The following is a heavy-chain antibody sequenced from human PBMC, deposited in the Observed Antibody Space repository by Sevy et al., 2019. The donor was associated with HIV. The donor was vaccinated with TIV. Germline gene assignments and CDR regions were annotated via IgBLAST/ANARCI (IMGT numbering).Heavy chain of an antibody. Sequence: GGSLRLSCAASGFTISNYSMSWVRQPPGKGLEGVSTLSFGCGEINYADSVKGRLTISRDNSKSSLYMQMNNLRPEETAVYYCAREGCTEPHDYWGQGTLVTVSS. D-gene: IGHD2-8*02. J-gene: IGHJ4*02. CDR1: GFTISNYS. V-gene: IGHV3-23*01. CDR2: LSFGCGEI. CDR3: AREGCTEPHDY.